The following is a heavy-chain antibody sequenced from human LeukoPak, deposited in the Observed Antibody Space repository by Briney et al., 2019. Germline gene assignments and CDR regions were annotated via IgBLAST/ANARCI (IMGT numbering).Heavy chain of an antibody. Sequence: SQTLSLTCAISGDSVSSSSIAWNWIRQSPSRGLEWLGGTYYRSSKWNYEYAVSVKSRINVNLDTFRDQLSLQLNSVTPEDTAVYYCARGRYSGFDIWGQGTMVTVSS. D-gene: IGHD2-21*01. CDR2: TYYRSSKWNY. CDR1: GDSVSSSSIA. CDR3: ARGRYSGFDI. J-gene: IGHJ3*02. V-gene: IGHV6-1*01.